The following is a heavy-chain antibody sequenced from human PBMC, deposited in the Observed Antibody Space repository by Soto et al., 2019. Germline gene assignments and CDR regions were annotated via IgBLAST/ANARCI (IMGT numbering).Heavy chain of an antibody. J-gene: IGHJ6*03. D-gene: IGHD6-13*01. CDR1: GYTFTSYD. Sequence: ASVKVSCKASGYTFTSYDINWVRQATGQGLEWMGWMNPNSGNTGYAQKFQGRVTMTRNTSISTAYMELSSLRSEDTAVYYCARGVNEGSSWPPDYYYYYYMDVWGKGTTVTVSS. V-gene: IGHV1-8*01. CDR3: ARGVNEGSSWPPDYYYYYYMDV. CDR2: MNPNSGNT.